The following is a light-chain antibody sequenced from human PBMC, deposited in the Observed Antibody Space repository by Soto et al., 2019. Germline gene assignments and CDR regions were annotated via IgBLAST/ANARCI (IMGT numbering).Light chain of an antibody. J-gene: IGKJ2*01. CDR2: KVS. Sequence: DVVMTQSPLSLPVTLAQPASISCRSSQSLVYIDGNTYLTWFQQKPGQSPRRLIYKVSTRDSGVPGRFSGSGSGTDFTLKISRVEAEDVGVYYCTQGTHWPHTFGQGTKVDIK. V-gene: IGKV2-30*01. CDR3: TQGTHWPHT. CDR1: QSLVYIDGNTY.